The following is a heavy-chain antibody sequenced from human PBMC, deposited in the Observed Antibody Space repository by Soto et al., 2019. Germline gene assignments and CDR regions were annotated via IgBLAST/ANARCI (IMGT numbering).Heavy chain of an antibody. Sequence: SETLSLTCTVSGCSISSSSYYWGWIRQPPGKGLEWIGSINYSGSTYYNPSLKSRVTISVDTSKNQFSLKLSSVTAADTAVYYCARRLYYDSSGFEGGGMDVWGQGTTVT. CDR3: ARRLYYDSSGFEGGGMDV. CDR2: INYSGST. V-gene: IGHV4-39*01. D-gene: IGHD3-22*01. J-gene: IGHJ6*02. CDR1: GCSISSSSYY.